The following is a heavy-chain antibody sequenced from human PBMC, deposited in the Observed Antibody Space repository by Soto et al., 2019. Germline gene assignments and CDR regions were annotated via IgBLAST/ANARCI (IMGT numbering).Heavy chain of an antibody. V-gene: IGHV1-69*02. J-gene: IGHJ4*02. Sequence: ASVKVSCKASGGTFSSYTISWVRQAPGQGLEWMGRIIPILGIANYAQKFQGRVTITADKSTSTAYMELSSLRSEDTAVYYCARDTGVVAAPTRYFDYWGQGTLVTVSS. CDR3: ARDTGVVAAPTRYFDY. D-gene: IGHD1-26*01. CDR2: IIPILGIA. CDR1: GGTFSSYT.